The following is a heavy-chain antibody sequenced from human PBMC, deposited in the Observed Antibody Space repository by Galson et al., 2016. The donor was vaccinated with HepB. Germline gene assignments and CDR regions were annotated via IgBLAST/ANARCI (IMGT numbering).Heavy chain of an antibody. CDR3: ARDGSVASRVFDS. Sequence: SLRLSCAVSGFRISNNWMIWVRQSPDKGLEWVANIKPDGSEKYYVDSVKGRFTISRDNAKNSLYLQLNSLRAEDTAVYYCARDGSVASRVFDSWGQGTLVIVSS. V-gene: IGHV3-7*03. D-gene: IGHD2-15*01. J-gene: IGHJ4*02. CDR1: GFRISNNW. CDR2: IKPDGSEK.